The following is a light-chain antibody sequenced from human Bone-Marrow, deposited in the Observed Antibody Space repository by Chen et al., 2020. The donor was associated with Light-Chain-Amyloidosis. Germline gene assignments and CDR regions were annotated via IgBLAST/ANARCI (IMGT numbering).Light chain of an antibody. V-gene: IGKV3-11*01. J-gene: IGKJ4*01. CDR1: QSVSNY. CDR3: KQGSSWRSLS. CDR2: DTS. Sequence: IVLTPSPATLSLSPGERATLSCRASQSVSNYLAWYQQKPGQAPRLLIYDTSKRATGIPARCIGSGFGTDFTLTINSLEPEDVAVYCWKQGSSWRSLSLVGGTKVEIK.